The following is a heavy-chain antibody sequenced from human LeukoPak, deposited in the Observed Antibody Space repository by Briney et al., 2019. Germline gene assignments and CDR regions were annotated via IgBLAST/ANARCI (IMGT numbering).Heavy chain of an antibody. V-gene: IGHV4-4*07. CDR3: ARPYYYDSRIDP. J-gene: IGHJ5*02. Sequence: SETLSLTCTVSVGSIGSYFWSWIRQPAGKGLEWIGRMYTSGSTDYNPSLKSRVTMSVDTSKNQLSLKLSSVTAADTAVYYCARPYYYDSRIDPWGQGILVTVSS. CDR1: VGSIGSYF. CDR2: MYTSGST. D-gene: IGHD3-22*01.